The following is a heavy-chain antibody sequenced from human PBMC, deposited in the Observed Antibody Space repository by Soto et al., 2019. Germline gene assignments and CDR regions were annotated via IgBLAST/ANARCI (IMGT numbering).Heavy chain of an antibody. CDR1: GFTFSSYI. Sequence: EVQLLESGGGLVQPGGSLRLSCAASGFTFSSYILSWVRQAPGKGLEWVSAIRASGSDTFYADSVKDRFTISRDNSKNTLYLQMNSLRAEDTAIYYCAKRGDYYYYGMNVWGQGTTGTVSS. D-gene: IGHD3-16*01. J-gene: IGHJ6*02. V-gene: IGHV3-23*01. CDR2: IRASGSDT. CDR3: AKRGDYYYYGMNV.